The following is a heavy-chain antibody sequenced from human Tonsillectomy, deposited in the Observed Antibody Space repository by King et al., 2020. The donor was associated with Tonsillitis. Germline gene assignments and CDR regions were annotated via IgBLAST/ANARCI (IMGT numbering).Heavy chain of an antibody. D-gene: IGHD3-16*01. Sequence: QLQESGSGLVKPSQTLSLTCAVSGGSISSGGYSWSWIRQPPGKGLEWIGYIYHSGSTYYNPSLKSRVTISVDRSKNQFSLKLSSVTAADTAVYYCARDGGKSDAFDIWGQGTMVTVSS. CDR3: ARDGGKSDAFDI. J-gene: IGHJ3*02. CDR2: IYHSGST. CDR1: GGSISSGGYS. V-gene: IGHV4-30-2*01.